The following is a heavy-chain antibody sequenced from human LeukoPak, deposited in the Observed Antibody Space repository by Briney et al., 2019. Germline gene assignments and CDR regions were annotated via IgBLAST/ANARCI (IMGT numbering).Heavy chain of an antibody. J-gene: IGHJ3*02. CDR1: GYIFTSYY. V-gene: IGHV1-46*03. CDR2: INPSGGST. D-gene: IGHD4-11*01. CDR3: ARDATVTADGGAFDI. Sequence: ASVKVSCKASGYIFTSYYMHWVRQAPGQGLEWMGIINPSGGSTSYAQKFQGRVTMTRDTSTSTVYMELSSLRSEDTAVYYCARDATVTADGGAFDIWGQGTMVTVSS.